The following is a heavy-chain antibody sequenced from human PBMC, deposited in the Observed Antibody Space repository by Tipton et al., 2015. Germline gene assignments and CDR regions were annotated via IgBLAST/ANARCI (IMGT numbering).Heavy chain of an antibody. CDR1: AYSISSDYY. CDR3: ARGRRIIRYFDE. D-gene: IGHD3-9*01. CDR2: INHSGNT. J-gene: IGHJ4*02. Sequence: TLSLTCAVSAYSISSDYYWGWIRQPPGKGLEWIGEINHSGNTKYNPSFESRVNISVDASKNHFSLKMKSVTAADTAVYYCARGRRIIRYFDEWGQGSLVTVSS. V-gene: IGHV4-38-2*01.